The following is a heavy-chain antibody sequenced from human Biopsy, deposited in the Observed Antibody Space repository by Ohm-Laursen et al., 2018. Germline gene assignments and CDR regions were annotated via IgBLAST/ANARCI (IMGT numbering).Heavy chain of an antibody. Sequence: GASVKVSCKAPTGTFNSYGIIWVRQAPGQGLEWMGRIIPILRTTAYAQTFLDRVTITADSPESTVDMELTNLTSDDPAVYFCAKEAIGYQLPCHDWGQGTLVTVSS. CDR1: TGTFNSYG. V-gene: IGHV1-69*11. CDR3: AKEAIGYQLPCHD. D-gene: IGHD2-2*01. J-gene: IGHJ4*02. CDR2: IIPILRTT.